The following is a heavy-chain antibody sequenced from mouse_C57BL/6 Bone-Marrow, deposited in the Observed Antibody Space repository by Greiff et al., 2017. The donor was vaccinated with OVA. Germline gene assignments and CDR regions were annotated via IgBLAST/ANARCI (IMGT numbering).Heavy chain of an antibody. Sequence: VQLQQSGAELVRPGTSVKVSCKASGYAFTNYLIEWVKQRPGQGLEWIGVINPGSGGTNYNEKFKGKATLTADKSSSTAYMQLSSLTSEDSAVYSCARQRSPVMDYWGQGTSVTVSS. CDR1: GYAFTNYL. J-gene: IGHJ4*01. V-gene: IGHV1-54*01. CDR2: INPGSGGT. CDR3: ARQRSPVMDY.